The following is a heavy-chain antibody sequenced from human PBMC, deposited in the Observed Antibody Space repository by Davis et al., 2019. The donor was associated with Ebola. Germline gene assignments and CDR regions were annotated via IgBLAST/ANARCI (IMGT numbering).Heavy chain of an antibody. CDR2: INHSGST. CDR1: GFTFSSYA. D-gene: IGHD3-22*01. Sequence: ESLKISCAASGFTFSSYAMSWIRQPPGKGLEWIGEINHSGSTNYNPSLKSRVTISVDTSKNQFSLKLSSVTAADTAVYYCATGNDYYDSSGYFRFFDYWGQGTLVTVSS. V-gene: IGHV4-34*08. J-gene: IGHJ4*02. CDR3: ATGNDYYDSSGYFRFFDY.